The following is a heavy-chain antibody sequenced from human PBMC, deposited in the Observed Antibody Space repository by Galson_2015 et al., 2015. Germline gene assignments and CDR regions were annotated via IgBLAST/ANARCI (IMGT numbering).Heavy chain of an antibody. CDR2: INAGNGNT. CDR1: GYTFTSYA. J-gene: IGHJ3*02. CDR3: AGDRPIYGDPIRYDAFDI. D-gene: IGHD4-17*01. Sequence: SVKVSCKASGYTFTSYAMHWVRQAPGQRLEWMGWINAGNGNTKYSQKFQGRVTITRDTSASTAYMELSSLRSEDTAVYYCAGDRPIYGDPIRYDAFDIWGQGTMVTVSS. V-gene: IGHV1-3*01.